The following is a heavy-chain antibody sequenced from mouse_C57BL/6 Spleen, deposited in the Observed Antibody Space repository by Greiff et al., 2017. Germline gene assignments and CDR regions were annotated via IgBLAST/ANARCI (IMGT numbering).Heavy chain of an antibody. V-gene: IGHV1-52*01. J-gene: IGHJ2*01. CDR3: ARNHNWDGYYFDY. D-gene: IGHD4-1*02. Sequence: QVQLQQPGAELVRPGSSVKLSCKASGYTFTSYWMHWVKQRPIQGLEWIGNIDPSDSETHYNQKFKDKATLTVDKSSSTAYMQISSLTSEDSAVYDRARNHNWDGYYFDYWGQGTTLTVSS. CDR1: GYTFTSYW. CDR2: IDPSDSET.